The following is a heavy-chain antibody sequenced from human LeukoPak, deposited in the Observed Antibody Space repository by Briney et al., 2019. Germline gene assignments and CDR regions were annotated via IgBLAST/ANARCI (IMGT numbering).Heavy chain of an antibody. D-gene: IGHD4-17*01. J-gene: IGHJ4*02. CDR3: ARDENYGIFFNVDY. V-gene: IGHV1-18*03. CDR2: ISGSTGDR. CDR1: GYSFILYG. Sequence: GASVTVSFTGSGYSFILYGISWVRQAPGEGPEWMGWISGSTGDRNYAQKFQGRVTMTADTASSTAYMELRRLRLDDMAVYYCARDENYGIFFNVDYWGQGTLVTVSS.